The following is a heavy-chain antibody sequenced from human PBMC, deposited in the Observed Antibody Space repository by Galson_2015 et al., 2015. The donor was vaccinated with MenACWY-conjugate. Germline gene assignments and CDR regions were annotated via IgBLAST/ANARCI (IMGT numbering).Heavy chain of an antibody. CDR1: GFTFSSYW. J-gene: IGHJ3*01. Sequence: SLRLSCAASGFTFSSYWMHWVRQAPGKGLVWVSRINPDGSATTYADSVKGRFTISRDNSKNTLYLHMNNLRPEDTALYYCARGWGHTAMGYGLKPGAFDFWGQGTMVTVSS. CDR2: INPDGSAT. D-gene: IGHD5-18*01. CDR3: ARGWGHTAMGYGLKPGAFDF. V-gene: IGHV3-74*01.